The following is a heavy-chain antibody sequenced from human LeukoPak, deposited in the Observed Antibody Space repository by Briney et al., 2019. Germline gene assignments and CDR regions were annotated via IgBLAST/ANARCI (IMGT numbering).Heavy chain of an antibody. V-gene: IGHV1-2*06. Sequence: ASVKVSCKASGHISTGQYIHWVRQAPGQGLEWMGRINPKNGGTNYAQKFQGRVTMTRDTSISTAYMELSRLRFDDTAVYYCASNSRYYILTGYRYYYYYYMDVWGKGTTVTVSS. CDR3: ASNSRYYILTGYRYYYYYYMDV. CDR2: INPKNGGT. J-gene: IGHJ6*03. D-gene: IGHD3-9*01. CDR1: GHISTGQY.